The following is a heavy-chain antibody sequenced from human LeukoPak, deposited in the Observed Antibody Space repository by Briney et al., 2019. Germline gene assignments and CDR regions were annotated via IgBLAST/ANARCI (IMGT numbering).Heavy chain of an antibody. Sequence: SVKVSCKASGGTFSSYAISWVRQAPGQGLEWMGGIIPIFGTANYAQKFQGRVTITTDESTSTAYMELSSLRSGDTAVYYCARDGGNWNYEGLDYWGQGTLVTVSS. CDR3: ARDGGNWNYEGLDY. CDR2: IIPIFGTA. V-gene: IGHV1-69*05. J-gene: IGHJ4*02. D-gene: IGHD1-7*01. CDR1: GGTFSSYA.